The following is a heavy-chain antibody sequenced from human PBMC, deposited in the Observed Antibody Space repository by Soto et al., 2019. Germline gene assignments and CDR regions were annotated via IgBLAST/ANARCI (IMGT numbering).Heavy chain of an antibody. Sequence: QVQLQESGPGLVKPSQTLSLTCTVSGGSISSGDYYWSWIRQPPGKGLEWIGYIYYSGITYYNPSLMGRVTNXVXPXXNQSALRLSSVTAADTAVYYCARVGSSIATRPFDYWGQGTLVTVSS. V-gene: IGHV4-30-4*01. CDR3: ARVGSSIATRPFDY. CDR1: GGSISSGDYY. CDR2: IYYSGIT. D-gene: IGHD6-6*01. J-gene: IGHJ4*02.